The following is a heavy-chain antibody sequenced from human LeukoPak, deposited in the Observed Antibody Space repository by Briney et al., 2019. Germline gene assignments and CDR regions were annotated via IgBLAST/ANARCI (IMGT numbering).Heavy chain of an antibody. Sequence: PSETLSLTCTVSGGSISSSYWSWIRQPPGKGLEWIGFIHYTGSTNYNPSLKGRVTISVDTSKNQFSLKLTSVTAADTAVYYCARGLVRVTHFENWGQGTLVTVSS. D-gene: IGHD6-6*01. V-gene: IGHV4-59*01. J-gene: IGHJ4*02. CDR3: ARGLVRVTHFEN. CDR2: IHYTGST. CDR1: GGSISSSY.